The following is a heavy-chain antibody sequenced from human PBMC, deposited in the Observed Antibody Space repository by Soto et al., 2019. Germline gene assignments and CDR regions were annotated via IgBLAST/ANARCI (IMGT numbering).Heavy chain of an antibody. D-gene: IGHD3-22*01. CDR2: IDPSDSQT. Sequence: GEYLKISCKGSGYSFAGYWLTWVRQKPGKGLEWMGRIDPSDSQTYYSPSFRGHVTISVTKSITTVFLQWSSLRASDTAMYYCARQIYDSDTGPNFQYYFDSWGQGTPVTVSS. J-gene: IGHJ4*02. V-gene: IGHV5-10-1*01. CDR3: ARQIYDSDTGPNFQYYFDS. CDR1: GYSFAGYW.